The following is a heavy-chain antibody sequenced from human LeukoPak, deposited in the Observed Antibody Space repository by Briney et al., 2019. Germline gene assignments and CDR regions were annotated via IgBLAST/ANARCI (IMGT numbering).Heavy chain of an antibody. D-gene: IGHD3-10*01. CDR3: ARDYTREVRGVIDY. CDR1: GYTFTNFT. CDR2: VSAYDGST. Sequence: GASVKVSCTASGYTFTNFTISWVRQAPGQGLEWMGWVSAYDGSTSYAQKFQGRVTMTTDTSTSTAFMELRSLRSDDTAMYYCARDYTREVRGVIDYWGQGTLVTVSS. V-gene: IGHV1-18*04. J-gene: IGHJ4*02.